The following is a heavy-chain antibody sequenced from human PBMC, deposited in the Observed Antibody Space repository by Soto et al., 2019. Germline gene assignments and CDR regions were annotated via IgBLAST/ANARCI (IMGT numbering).Heavy chain of an antibody. J-gene: IGHJ4*02. D-gene: IGHD3-16*01. CDR2: ISVSGGST. V-gene: IGHV3-23*01. Sequence: EVQLLESGGGLVQPGGSLRLSCAASGFTFSSYAMSWVRQAPGKGLAWVSGISVSGGSTYYADSVKGRFTISRDNSKNTRYLQTNSLRAEDTAVYYCASNTRYDPPDYWGQGTLVTVSS. CDR3: ASNTRYDPPDY. CDR1: GFTFSSYA.